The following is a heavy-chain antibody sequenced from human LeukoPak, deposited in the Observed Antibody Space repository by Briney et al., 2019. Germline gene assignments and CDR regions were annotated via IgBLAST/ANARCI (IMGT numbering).Heavy chain of an antibody. CDR3: VRGTSHWKGVDY. CDR1: EFTFSTYW. Sequence: GGSLRLSCAASEFTFSTYWMHWVRQAPGKGLVWVTNISPTGETTYYADSVKGRSAISRDSAKNTLYLEMNSLRGEDTAVYYCVRGTSHWKGVDYWGQGTLVSVSS. V-gene: IGHV3-74*01. J-gene: IGHJ4*02. CDR2: ISPTGETT. D-gene: IGHD1-1*01.